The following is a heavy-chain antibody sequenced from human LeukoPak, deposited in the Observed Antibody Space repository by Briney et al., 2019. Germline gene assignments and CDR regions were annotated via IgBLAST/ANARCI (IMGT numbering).Heavy chain of an antibody. CDR3: VKGPSSSSPRTYYFDY. D-gene: IGHD6-6*01. Sequence: GGSLRLSCSASGFTFSSYAMHWVHQAPGKGLEYVSAISSNGGSTYYADSVKGRFTISRDNSKNTLYLQMSSLRAEDTAVYYCVKGPSSSSPRTYYFDYWGQGTLVTVSS. CDR2: ISSNGGST. CDR1: GFTFSSYA. V-gene: IGHV3-64D*06. J-gene: IGHJ4*02.